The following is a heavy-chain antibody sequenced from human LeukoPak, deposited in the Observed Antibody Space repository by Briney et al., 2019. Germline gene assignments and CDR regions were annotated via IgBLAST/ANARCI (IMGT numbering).Heavy chain of an antibody. V-gene: IGHV1-69*06. J-gene: IGHJ4*02. CDR1: GGTFSSYA. Sequence: SVKVSCKSSGGTFSSYAISWVRQAPGQGLEWMGGIIPIFGTANYAQKFQGRVTITADKSTSTAYMELSSLRSEDTAVYYCARVAPIRVVPAAHFDYWGQGTLVTVSS. D-gene: IGHD2-2*01. CDR2: IIPIFGTA. CDR3: ARVAPIRVVPAAHFDY.